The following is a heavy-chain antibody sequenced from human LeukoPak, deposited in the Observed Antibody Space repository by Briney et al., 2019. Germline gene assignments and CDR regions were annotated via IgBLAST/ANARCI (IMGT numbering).Heavy chain of an antibody. CDR1: GGSFSGYY. Sequence: SETLSLTCAVYGGSFSGYYWSWIRQPPGKGLEWIGYIYYSGSTNYNPSLKSRVTISVDASKNQFSLKLSSVTAADTAVYYCARGSSSWSYYYYYYMDVWGKGTTVTISS. J-gene: IGHJ6*03. CDR3: ARGSSSWSYYYYYYMDV. D-gene: IGHD6-13*01. V-gene: IGHV4-59*01. CDR2: IYYSGST.